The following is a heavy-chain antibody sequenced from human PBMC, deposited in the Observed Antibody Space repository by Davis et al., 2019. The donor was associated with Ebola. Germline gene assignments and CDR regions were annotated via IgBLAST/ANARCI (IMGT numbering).Heavy chain of an antibody. V-gene: IGHV3-74*01. CDR1: GFTFSSYW. J-gene: IGHJ4*02. Sequence: HTGGSLRLSCAASGFTFSSYWMHWVRQAPGKGLVWVSRINSDGSSTSYADSVKGRFTISRDNAKNTLYLQMNSLRAEDTAVYYCAKSLLRFLEWLADYWGQGTLVTVSS. CDR2: INSDGSST. D-gene: IGHD3-3*01. CDR3: AKSLLRFLEWLADY.